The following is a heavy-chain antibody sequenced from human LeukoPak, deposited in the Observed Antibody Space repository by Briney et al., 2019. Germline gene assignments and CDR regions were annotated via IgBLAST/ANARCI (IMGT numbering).Heavy chain of an antibody. CDR2: IGTSDSST. CDR3: ARYGDSSVYYSADAFDI. CDR1: RFTFSTYG. V-gene: IGHV3-48*04. J-gene: IGHJ3*02. Sequence: GGSLRLSCAASRFTFSTYGMHWVRQAPGKGLEWVSYIGTSDSSTYYADSVKGRFTISRDNAKNSLYLQMNSLRAEDTAVYYCARYGDSSVYYSADAFDIWGQGTMVTVSS. D-gene: IGHD3-22*01.